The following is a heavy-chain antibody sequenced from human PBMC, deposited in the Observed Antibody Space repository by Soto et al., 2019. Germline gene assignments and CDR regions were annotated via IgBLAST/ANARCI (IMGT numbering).Heavy chain of an antibody. Sequence: QVQLQESGPGLVKPSQTLSLTSTVSGGSISSGDYSWSWIRQPPVKGLEWIGYILYSGTTNYNPSLESRLTISVDTSKNQFSLKLTSLTAADAAVYYCARNGALDYWGRGTLVTVSS. CDR2: ILYSGTT. J-gene: IGHJ4*02. CDR1: GGSISSGDYS. D-gene: IGHD2-8*01. V-gene: IGHV4-30-4*01. CDR3: ARNGALDY.